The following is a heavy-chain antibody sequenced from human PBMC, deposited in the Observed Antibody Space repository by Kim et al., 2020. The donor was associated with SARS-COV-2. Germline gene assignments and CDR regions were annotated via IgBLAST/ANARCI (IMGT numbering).Heavy chain of an antibody. D-gene: IGHD6-19*01. Sequence: ASVKVSCKASGYTFTSYAMHWVRQAPGQRLEWMGWINAGNGNTKYSQKCQGRVTITRDTSASTAYMELSSLRSEDTAVYYCARETVAGSSSARFDYWGQGTLVTVSS. V-gene: IGHV1-3*01. J-gene: IGHJ4*02. CDR1: GYTFTSYA. CDR2: INAGNGNT. CDR3: ARETVAGSSSARFDY.